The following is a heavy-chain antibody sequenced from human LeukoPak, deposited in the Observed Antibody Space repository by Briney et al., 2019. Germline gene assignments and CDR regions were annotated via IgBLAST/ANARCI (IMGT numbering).Heavy chain of an antibody. CDR3: ARDHSSGWYSDYFDY. V-gene: IGHV3-33*01. J-gene: IGHJ4*02. CDR1: GFTSSSYG. D-gene: IGHD6-19*01. Sequence: PGRSLRLSCAASGFTSSSYGMHWVRQAPGKGLEWVAVIWYDGSNKYYADSVKGRFTISRDNSKNTLYLQMNSLRAEDTAVYYCARDHSSGWYSDYFDYWGQGTLVIVSS. CDR2: IWYDGSNK.